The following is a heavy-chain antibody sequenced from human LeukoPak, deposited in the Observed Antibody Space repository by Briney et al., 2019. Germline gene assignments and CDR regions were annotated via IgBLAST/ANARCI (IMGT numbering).Heavy chain of an antibody. J-gene: IGHJ4*02. Sequence: GGSLRLSCAASGFTFSSYEMNWVRQAPGKGLEWVSYISSSGSTIYYADSVKGRFTISRDNAKNSLYLQMNSLKAEDTAVYYCAGGGGVGAKYWGQGTLVTVSS. CDR1: GFTFSSYE. V-gene: IGHV3-48*03. D-gene: IGHD1-26*01. CDR3: AGGGGVGAKY. CDR2: ISSSGSTI.